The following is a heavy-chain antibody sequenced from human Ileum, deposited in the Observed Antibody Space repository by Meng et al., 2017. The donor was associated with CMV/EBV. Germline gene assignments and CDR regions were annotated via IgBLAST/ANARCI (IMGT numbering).Heavy chain of an antibody. D-gene: IGHD3-10*01. CDR3: AKELGTNGYGELLPLDY. CDR2: IWFDGSRK. V-gene: IGHV3-33*03. CDR1: RFTFSSYE. J-gene: IGHJ4*02. Sequence: GESLKISCVASRFTFSSYELSWVRQAPGRGLEWVALIWFDGSRKYYADSVKGRFTISRDNSKNTVYLQMNSLRVADTAVYYCAKELGTNGYGELLPLDYWGQGTPVTVSS.